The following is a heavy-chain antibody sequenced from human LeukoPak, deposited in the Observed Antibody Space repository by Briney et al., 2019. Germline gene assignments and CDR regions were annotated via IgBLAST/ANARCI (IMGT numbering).Heavy chain of an antibody. CDR1: GGSISSYY. D-gene: IGHD3-9*01. V-gene: IGHV4-59*03. J-gene: IGHJ3*02. Sequence: SETLSLTCTVSGGSISSYYWSWIRQPPGKGLEWIGYIYYSGSTNYNPSLKSLVTISVDTSKNQFSLKLSSVTAADTAVYYCAGSVLRYFDAFDIWGQGTMVTVSS. CDR2: IYYSGST. CDR3: AGSVLRYFDAFDI.